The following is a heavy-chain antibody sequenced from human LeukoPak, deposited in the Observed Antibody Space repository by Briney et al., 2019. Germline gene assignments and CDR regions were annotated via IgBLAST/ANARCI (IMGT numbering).Heavy chain of an antibody. CDR3: AREGLTTIGVIDV. J-gene: IGHJ6*03. V-gene: IGHV4-59*01. CDR1: GASLGSYY. D-gene: IGHD1-1*01. CDR2: IYYSGNT. Sequence: PSETLSLTCSVSGASLGSYYWIWLRQPPGKGPEWLGPIYYSGNTKYNSSLKSRVSILADTSNNQFSLGLSSVTAADTAVYYCAREGLTTIGVIDVWGKGTTVTVSS.